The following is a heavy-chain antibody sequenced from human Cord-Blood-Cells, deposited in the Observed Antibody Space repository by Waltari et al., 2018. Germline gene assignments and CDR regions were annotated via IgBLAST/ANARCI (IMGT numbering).Heavy chain of an antibody. V-gene: IGHV3-49*05. D-gene: IGHD3-3*01. CDR2: IRSKAYGGTT. J-gene: IGHJ3*02. CDR3: TRDRPNGGRLLEWLFPRYDAFDI. Sequence: EVQLVESGGGLVKPGRSLRLSCTASGFTFGDYAMSWFRQAPGKGLGWVGFIRSKAYGGTTEYAASVKGRFTISRDDSKSIAYLQMNSLKTEDTAVYYCTRDRPNGGRLLEWLFPRYDAFDIWGQGTMVTVSS. CDR1: GFTFGDYA.